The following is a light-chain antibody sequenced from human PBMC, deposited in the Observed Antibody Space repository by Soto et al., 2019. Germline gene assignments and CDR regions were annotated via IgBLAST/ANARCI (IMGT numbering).Light chain of an antibody. CDR1: QSVSSY. Sequence: EIVLTQSPATLSLSPGERATLSCRASQSVSSYLAWYQQKPGQAPRLLIYDTFKRATGIPARFSGSGSGTDFTLTISSLEPEDVAVYYCQQRSNRPLTFGGGTKVEIK. CDR2: DTF. J-gene: IGKJ4*01. CDR3: QQRSNRPLT. V-gene: IGKV3-11*01.